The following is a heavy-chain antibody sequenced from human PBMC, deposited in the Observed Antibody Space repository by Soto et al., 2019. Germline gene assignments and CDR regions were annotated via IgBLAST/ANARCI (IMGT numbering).Heavy chain of an antibody. V-gene: IGHV5-51*01. CDR3: ASVRILSGLCRSFDY. Sequence: LKICCVDCGYNITSYWSTRMRKMHGKGLEWMGIVYVDDSDTIYSPSFEGQVTISADKSLDSAYLQWTSLRAPDAAMYYCASVRILSGLCRSFDYWGQGAQGTGSS. CDR1: GYNITSYW. CDR2: VYVDDSDT. J-gene: IGHJ4*02.